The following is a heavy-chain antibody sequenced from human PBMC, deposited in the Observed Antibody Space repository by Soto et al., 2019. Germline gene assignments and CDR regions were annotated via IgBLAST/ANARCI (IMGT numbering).Heavy chain of an antibody. Sequence: EVQLLESGGGLVQPGGSLRLSCAASGFTFSAYGMSWVRQAPGKGLEWVSVMSGSGDAAYYADSVKGRFTISRDNSKNTLYLQMNSLRAEDTAVYFCAKKVTIYAVDPADYWGQGTQVAVSS. D-gene: IGHD3-3*01. J-gene: IGHJ4*02. CDR1: GFTFSAYG. CDR2: MSGSGDAA. CDR3: AKKVTIYAVDPADY. V-gene: IGHV3-23*01.